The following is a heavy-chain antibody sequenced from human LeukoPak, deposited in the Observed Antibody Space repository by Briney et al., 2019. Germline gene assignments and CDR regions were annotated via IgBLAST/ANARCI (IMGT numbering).Heavy chain of an antibody. CDR2: IYYSGDT. J-gene: IGHJ5*02. Sequence: PSETLSLTCTVSGGSISGYYWNWIRRAPGKGLEWIGYIYYSGDTNYNPSLQSRVTVSVDTSKNQFSLKLTSVTAADTAVYYCVRGPYGSGISNWFDPWGQGTQVIVSS. CDR3: VRGPYGSGISNWFDP. V-gene: IGHV4-59*01. CDR1: GGSISGYY. D-gene: IGHD3-10*01.